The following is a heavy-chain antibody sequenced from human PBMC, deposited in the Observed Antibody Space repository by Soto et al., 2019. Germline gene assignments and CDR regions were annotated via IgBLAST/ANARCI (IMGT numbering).Heavy chain of an antibody. CDR3: ARQGSWPYYYYGLDV. CDR1: GYTFTTSG. Sequence: QVQLVQSGPEVRKPGASVRVSCEASGYTFTTSGISWVRQVPGQGLEWMGWISTYNGDTTSAQNFQGRVLMTADTSTGTAYMELMSLKSDDTAVYYCARQGSWPYYYYGLDVWGQGTTVTVSS. D-gene: IGHD1-26*01. J-gene: IGHJ6*02. CDR2: ISTYNGDT. V-gene: IGHV1-18*01.